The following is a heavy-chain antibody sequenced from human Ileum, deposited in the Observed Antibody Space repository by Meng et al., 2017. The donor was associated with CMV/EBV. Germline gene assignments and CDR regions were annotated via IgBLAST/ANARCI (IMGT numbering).Heavy chain of an antibody. D-gene: IGHD5-18*01. Sequence: EVQREELGSGLVKPWGTLSLSCSVSGVSISSGCMFWGRLGPGKGKVLESNINIYDTGTNYYDSLIERRIIIRENTKNKQYFQKVNFVTEEKAVKYCCTANISTAWFYYWGQGTLVTVSS. CDR2: INIYDTGT. J-gene: IGHJ4*02. V-gene: IGHV3-74*01. CDR3: CTANISTAWFYY. CDR1: GVSISSGC.